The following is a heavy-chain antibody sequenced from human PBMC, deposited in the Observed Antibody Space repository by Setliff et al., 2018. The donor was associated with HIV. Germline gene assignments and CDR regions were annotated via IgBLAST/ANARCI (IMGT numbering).Heavy chain of an antibody. V-gene: IGHV3-74*01. CDR1: GISFGNHW. CDR2: INADGSIT. CDR3: AGENVDIVATTKAIDF. Sequence: GGSLRLSCGASGISFGNHWMYWVRQAPGKGLVWVSRINADGSITDYADSVKGRFTISRDNAKNTLYMQMNSLRAEDTAVYYCAGENVDIVATTKAIDFWGQGTLVTVSS. D-gene: IGHD5-12*01. J-gene: IGHJ4*02.